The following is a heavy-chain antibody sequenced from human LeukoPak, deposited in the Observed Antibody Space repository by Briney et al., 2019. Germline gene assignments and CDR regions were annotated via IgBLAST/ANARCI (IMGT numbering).Heavy chain of an antibody. CDR3: ASKLGAAFDY. D-gene: IGHD1-26*01. CDR2: INHSGST. J-gene: IGHJ4*02. CDR1: GGSFSGYY. V-gene: IGHV4-34*01. Sequence: SETLSLTCAVYGGSFSGYYWSWIRQPPGKGLEWIGEINHSGSTNYNPSLTSQVTISVDTSKNQFSLKLSSVTAADTAVYYCASKLGAAFDYWGQGTLVTVSS.